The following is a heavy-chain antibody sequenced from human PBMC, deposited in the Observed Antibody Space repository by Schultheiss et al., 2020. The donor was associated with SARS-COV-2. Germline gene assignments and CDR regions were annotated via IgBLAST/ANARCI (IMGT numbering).Heavy chain of an antibody. CDR3: ARAARPADYGMDV. Sequence: SETLSLTCTVSGGSISSYYWSWIRQPPGKGLEWIGYIYYSGSTYYNPSLKSRVTISVDTSKNQFSLKLSSVTAADTAVYYCARAARPADYGMDVWGQGTTVTVSS. D-gene: IGHD6-6*01. CDR2: IYYSGST. V-gene: IGHV4-59*12. CDR1: GGSISSYY. J-gene: IGHJ6*02.